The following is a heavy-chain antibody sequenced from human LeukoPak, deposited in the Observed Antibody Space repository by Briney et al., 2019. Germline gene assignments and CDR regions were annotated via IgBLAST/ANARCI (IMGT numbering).Heavy chain of an antibody. CDR2: ISYDGSNK. Sequence: GRSLRLSCAASGFTFSSYAMHWVRQAPGKGLEWVAVISYDGSNKYYADSVKGRFTISRDNSKNTLYLQMNSLRAEDTAVYYCASDYGSGSYYLGEYFDYWGQGTLVTVSS. J-gene: IGHJ4*02. D-gene: IGHD3-10*01. CDR1: GFTFSSYA. V-gene: IGHV3-30-3*01. CDR3: ASDYGSGSYYLGEYFDY.